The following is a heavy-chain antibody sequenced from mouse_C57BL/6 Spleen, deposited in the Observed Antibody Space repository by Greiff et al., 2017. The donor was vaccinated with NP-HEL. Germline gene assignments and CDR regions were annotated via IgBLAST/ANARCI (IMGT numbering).Heavy chain of an antibody. V-gene: IGHV1-50*01. CDR3: ARRRYGQGGDAMDY. CDR2: IDPSDSYT. CDR1: GYTFTSYW. Sequence: VQLQQSGAELVKPGASVKLSCKASGYTFTSYWMQWVKQRPGQGLEWIGEIDPSDSYTNYNQKFKGKATLTVDTSSSTAYMQLSSLTSDDSAVYYCARRRYGQGGDAMDYCGQGTSVTVSS. D-gene: IGHD1-2*01. J-gene: IGHJ4*01.